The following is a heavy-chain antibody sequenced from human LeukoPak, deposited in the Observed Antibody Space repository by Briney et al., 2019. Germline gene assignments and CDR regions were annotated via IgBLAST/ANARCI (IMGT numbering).Heavy chain of an antibody. V-gene: IGHV1-69*05. CDR2: IISIFGTA. D-gene: IGHD4-17*01. CDR3: ARDYGDSYYYYYGMDV. J-gene: IGHJ6*02. Sequence: SVKVSCKASGGTFSSYAISWVRQAPGQGLEWMGGIISIFGTANYAQKFQGRVTITTDESTSTAYMELSSLRSEDTAVYYCARDYGDSYYYYYGMDVWGQGTTVTVSS. CDR1: GGTFSSYA.